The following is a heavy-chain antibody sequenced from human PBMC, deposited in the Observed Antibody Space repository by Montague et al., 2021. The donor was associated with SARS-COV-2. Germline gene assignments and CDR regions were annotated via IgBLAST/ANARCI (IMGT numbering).Heavy chain of an antibody. CDR3: ARDPWRITIFGVVTRYGMGV. V-gene: IGHV4-61*01. Sequence: SETLSLTCTVSGVSVSSGSYYWSWIRPPPGKGLEWIGYIYYSGSTNYNPSLKSRVTISGDTSKNQFSLKLSSVTAADTAVYYCARDPWRITIFGVVTRYGMGVWGQGTTVTVSS. CDR1: GVSVSSGSYY. CDR2: IYYSGST. D-gene: IGHD3-3*01. J-gene: IGHJ6*02.